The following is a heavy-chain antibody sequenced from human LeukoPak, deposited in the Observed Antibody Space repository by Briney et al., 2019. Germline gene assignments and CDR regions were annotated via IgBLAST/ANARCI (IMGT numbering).Heavy chain of an antibody. Sequence: GGSLRLSCAASGFTVSSNYMTWVRQAPGKGLEWVSVIYSGGDTYYADSVRSSFTISRDNSKNTLYLQMNSLRVDDTAVYYCATGTTVTTAFDYWGQGTMVTVSS. J-gene: IGHJ4*02. CDR3: ATGTTVTTAFDY. CDR2: IYSGGDT. D-gene: IGHD4-17*01. CDR1: GFTVSSNY. V-gene: IGHV3-66*01.